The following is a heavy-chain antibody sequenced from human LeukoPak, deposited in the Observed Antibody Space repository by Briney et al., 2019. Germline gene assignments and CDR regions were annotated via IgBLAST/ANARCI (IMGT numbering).Heavy chain of an antibody. CDR1: GYTFTSYG. Sequence: GASVKVSCKASGYTFTSYGIGRVRQAPGQGLEWMGWINGYNGNTNYAQKLQGRVTMTTDTSTSTAYMELRSLRSDDTAVYYCAREYYYDSSGHYYYYYAMDVWGQGTTVTVSS. J-gene: IGHJ6*02. V-gene: IGHV1-18*01. CDR3: AREYYYDSSGHYYYYYAMDV. D-gene: IGHD3-22*01. CDR2: INGYNGNT.